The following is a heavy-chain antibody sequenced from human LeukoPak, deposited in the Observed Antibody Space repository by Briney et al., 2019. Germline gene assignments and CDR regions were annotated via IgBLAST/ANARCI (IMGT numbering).Heavy chain of an antibody. CDR2: INPTGGST. J-gene: IGHJ5*02. CDR3: ARDNSVGDNAWWFDP. Sequence: ASVTVSCKASGYTFTSYYMHWVRQAPGQGLEWMGLINPTGGSTGYAQKFQGRVTMTRDMSTSTDYMELSSLRSEDKAIYYCARDNSVGDNAWWFDPWGQGTLVTVSS. CDR1: GYTFTSYY. D-gene: IGHD1-26*01. V-gene: IGHV1-46*01.